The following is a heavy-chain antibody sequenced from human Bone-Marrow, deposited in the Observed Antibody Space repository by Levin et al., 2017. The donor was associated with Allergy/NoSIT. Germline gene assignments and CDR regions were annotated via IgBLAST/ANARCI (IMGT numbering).Heavy chain of an antibody. CDR1: GFTFDDYA. D-gene: IGHD3-22*01. CDR2: ISWNSGSI. V-gene: IGHV3-9*01. Sequence: SLKISCAASGFTFDDYAMHWVRQAPGKGLEWVSGISWNSGSIGYADSVKGRFTISRDNAKNSLYLQMNSLRAEDTALYYCAKGGGAGAYYGDAFDIWGQGTMVTVSS. J-gene: IGHJ3*02. CDR3: AKGGGAGAYYGDAFDI.